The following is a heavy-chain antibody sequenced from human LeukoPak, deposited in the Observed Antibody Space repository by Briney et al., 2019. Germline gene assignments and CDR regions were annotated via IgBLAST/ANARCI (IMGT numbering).Heavy chain of an antibody. CDR3: ATSGYYYDSSGYYFSDY. CDR1: GYTFTGYY. V-gene: IGHV1-24*01. D-gene: IGHD3-22*01. J-gene: IGHJ4*02. CDR2: FDPEDGET. Sequence: ASVTVSCKASGYTFTGYYMHWVRQAPGKGLEWMGGFDPEDGETIYAQKFQGRVTMTEDTSTDTAYMELSSLRSEDTAVYYCATSGYYYDSSGYYFSDYWGQGTLVTVSS.